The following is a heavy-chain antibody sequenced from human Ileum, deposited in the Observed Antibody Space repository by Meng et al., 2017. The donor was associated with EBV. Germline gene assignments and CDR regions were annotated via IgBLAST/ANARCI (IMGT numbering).Heavy chain of an antibody. CDR1: GDSSSSSGNY. CDR3: ARRGGYDILTPVGWFDP. J-gene: IGHJ5*02. D-gene: IGHD3-9*01. CDR2: KYHSGST. V-gene: IGHV4-30-4*01. Sequence: QVELQESGSGLVRPSETLVRACSGSGDSSSSSGNYWSWIRQPPGKGLEWIGYKYHSGSTYYNPSLKSRVTMSVDTSRNQFSLKLGSVTAADTAVYYCARRGGYDILTPVGWFDPWGQGTLVTVSS.